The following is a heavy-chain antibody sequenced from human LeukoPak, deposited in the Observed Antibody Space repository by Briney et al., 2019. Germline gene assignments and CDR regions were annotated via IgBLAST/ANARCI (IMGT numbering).Heavy chain of an antibody. Sequence: GGSLRLSCAAAGFTVSSNYMSWVRQAPGKGLEWVSVIYSGGSTYYADSVKGRFTISRDNSKNTLYLQMNSLRAEDTAVYYCARGVRRRPDAFDIWGQGTMVTVSS. V-gene: IGHV3-66*01. D-gene: IGHD6-25*01. CDR1: GFTVSSNY. CDR3: ARGVRRRPDAFDI. J-gene: IGHJ3*02. CDR2: IYSGGST.